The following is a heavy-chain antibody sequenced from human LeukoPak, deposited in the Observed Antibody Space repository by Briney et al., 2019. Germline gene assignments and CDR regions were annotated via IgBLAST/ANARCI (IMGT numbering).Heavy chain of an antibody. CDR2: IYYSGST. V-gene: IGHV4-39*07. CDR1: GGSISSSSYY. CDR3: ARVEMITFGGVIGNLDY. Sequence: SETLSLTCTVSGGSISSSSYYWGWIRQPPGKGLEWIGSIYYSGSTYYNPSLKSRVTISVDTSKNQFSLKLSSVTAADTAVYYCARVEMITFGGVIGNLDYWGQGTLVTVSS. J-gene: IGHJ4*02. D-gene: IGHD3-16*02.